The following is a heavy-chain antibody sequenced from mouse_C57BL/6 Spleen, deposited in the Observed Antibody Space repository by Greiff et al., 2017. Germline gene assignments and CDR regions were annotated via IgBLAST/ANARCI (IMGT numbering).Heavy chain of an antibody. D-gene: IGHD2-4*01. CDR1: GFTFSSYG. CDR2: ISSGGSYT. Sequence: VQLKESGGDLVKPGGSLKLSCAASGFTFSSYGMSWVRQTPDKRLEWVATISSGGSYTYYPDSVKGRFTISRDNAKNTLYLQMSSLKSEDTAMYYCARGGYDYDDAMDYWGQGTSVTVSS. V-gene: IGHV5-6*01. J-gene: IGHJ4*01. CDR3: ARGGYDYDDAMDY.